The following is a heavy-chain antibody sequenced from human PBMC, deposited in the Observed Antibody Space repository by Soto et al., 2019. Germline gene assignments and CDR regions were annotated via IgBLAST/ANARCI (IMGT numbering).Heavy chain of an antibody. V-gene: IGHV3-23*01. CDR1: GFTFSSFA. J-gene: IGHJ6*02. CDR3: VQDLTGNSCPGMVG. Sequence: EVHLLESGGGLVQPGGSLRLSCAASGFTFSSFAMTWVRQAPGEGLEWVSSISSSGETTYYSDSVKGRFTISRDISKNMVYLQMTSLRAEDTAVYLCVQDLTGNSCPGMVGWGQGTTVTVSS. CDR2: ISSSGETT. D-gene: IGHD6-13*01.